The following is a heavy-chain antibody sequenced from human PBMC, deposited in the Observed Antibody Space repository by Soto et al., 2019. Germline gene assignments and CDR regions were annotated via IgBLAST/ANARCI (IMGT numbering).Heavy chain of an antibody. CDR3: VNDPSSGYYY. D-gene: IGHD3-22*01. V-gene: IGHV3-23*01. CDR1: GFTFSSSA. J-gene: IGHJ4*02. Sequence: GGSLRLSCAASGFTFSSSAMTWVRQAPGKGLEWVSGIDASGGRTYYADSVKGRLTISRDNAKNTLYLQMNSLRAEDTAVYFCVNDPSSGYYYWGQGTLVTVSS. CDR2: IDASGGRT.